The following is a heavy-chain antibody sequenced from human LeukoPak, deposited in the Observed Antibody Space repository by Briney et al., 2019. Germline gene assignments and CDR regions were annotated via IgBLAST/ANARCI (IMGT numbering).Heavy chain of an antibody. CDR3: AFTYYDFWSGYSGAFDI. J-gene: IGHJ3*02. D-gene: IGHD3-3*01. CDR2: IRYDGSNK. V-gene: IGHV3-30*02. Sequence: PGGSLRLSCAASGFTFSSYGLHWVRQAPGKGLEWVAFIRYDGSNKYYADSVKGRFTISRDNSKNTLYLQMNSLRAEDTAVYYCAFTYYDFWSGYSGAFDIWGQGTMVTVSS. CDR1: GFTFSSYG.